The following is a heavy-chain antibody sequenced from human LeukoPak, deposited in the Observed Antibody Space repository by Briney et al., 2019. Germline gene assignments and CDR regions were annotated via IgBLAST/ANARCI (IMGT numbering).Heavy chain of an antibody. D-gene: IGHD3-3*01. CDR2: VNHSGST. J-gene: IGHJ5*02. CDR1: GGSFRGYY. V-gene: IGHV4-34*01. Sequence: AETLSLTCAVYGGSFRGYYWSWIRQPPGKGLEWIGEVNHSGSTNYNPSLKSRVTISEDTSKNQFSLKLSSVTAADTAVYYCARGGNIWSGLSGRSWFDPWGQGTLVTVSS. CDR3: ARGGNIWSGLSGRSWFDP.